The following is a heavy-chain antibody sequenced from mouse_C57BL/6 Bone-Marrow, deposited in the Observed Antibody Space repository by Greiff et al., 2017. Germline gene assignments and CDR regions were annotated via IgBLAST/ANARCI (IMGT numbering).Heavy chain of an antibody. Sequence: QVQLQQSGAELVKPGASVKISCKASGYAFSSYWMNWVKQRPGRGLEWIGRIDPNSGGTKYNEKFKSKATLTVDKPSSTAYMQLSSLTSEDSAVYYCARGGWLLPWFAYWGQGTLVTVSA. V-gene: IGHV1-72*01. D-gene: IGHD2-3*01. J-gene: IGHJ3*01. CDR2: IDPNSGGT. CDR1: GYAFSSYW. CDR3: ARGGWLLPWFAY.